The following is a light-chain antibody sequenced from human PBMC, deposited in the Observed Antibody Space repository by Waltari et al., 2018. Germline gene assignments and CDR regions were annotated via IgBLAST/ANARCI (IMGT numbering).Light chain of an antibody. J-gene: IGKJ1*01. CDR1: QSISSW. Sequence: DIQMPQSPSTLSASVGDRLTITCRASQSISSWLAWYQQKPGKAPKLLIYKASSLESGVPSRFSGSGSGTEFTLTISSLQPDDFATYYCQQYNSYSPQTFGQGTKVEIK. CDR2: KAS. CDR3: QQYNSYSPQT. V-gene: IGKV1-5*03.